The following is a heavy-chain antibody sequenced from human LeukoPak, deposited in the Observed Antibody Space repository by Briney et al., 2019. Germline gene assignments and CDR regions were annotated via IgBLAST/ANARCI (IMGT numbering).Heavy chain of an antibody. CDR1: GFTFSSFW. D-gene: IGHD3-16*01. J-gene: IGHJ4*02. V-gene: IGHV3-7*01. CDR3: ARVFGYLRSYYFDY. Sequence: GGSLRLSCAASGFTFSSFWMNWVRQAPGKGLEWVANIKQDGSEKYYVDSVKGRFTISRDNAKNSLYLQMNSLRAEDTAVYYCARVFGYLRSYYFDYWGQGTLVTVSS. CDR2: IKQDGSEK.